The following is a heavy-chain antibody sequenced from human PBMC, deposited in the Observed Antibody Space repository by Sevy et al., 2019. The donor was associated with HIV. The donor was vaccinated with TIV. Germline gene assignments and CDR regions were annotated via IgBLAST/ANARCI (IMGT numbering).Heavy chain of an antibody. CDR2: ISYDGSNK. CDR3: AKRDYGDYGGVDY. Sequence: GGSLRLSCAASGFTFSSYGMHWVRQAPGKGLEWVAVISYDGSNKYYAHSVKGRFTISRDNSKNTLYLQMNSLRAEDTAVYYCAKRDYGDYGGVDYWGQGTLVTVSS. J-gene: IGHJ4*02. D-gene: IGHD4-17*01. V-gene: IGHV3-30*18. CDR1: GFTFSSYG.